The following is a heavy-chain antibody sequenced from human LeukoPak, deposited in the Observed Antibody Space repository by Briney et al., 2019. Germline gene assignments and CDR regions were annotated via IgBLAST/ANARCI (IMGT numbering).Heavy chain of an antibody. D-gene: IGHD6-19*01. Sequence: GGSLRLSCAASGFTFSTYGMHWVRQAPGKGLEGVAVISYDGGNKYYADSVKGRFPISRDNSKNTLYLQMNSLRAEDTAVYYCARKEGWYVFDYWGQGTLVTVSS. CDR1: GFTFSTYG. J-gene: IGHJ4*02. CDR2: ISYDGGNK. V-gene: IGHV3-30*03. CDR3: ARKEGWYVFDY.